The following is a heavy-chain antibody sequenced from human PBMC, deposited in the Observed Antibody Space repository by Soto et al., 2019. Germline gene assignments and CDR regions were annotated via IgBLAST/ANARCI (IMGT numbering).Heavy chain of an antibody. CDR3: ASVTFGGVVLAH. CDR1: AASFSKYY. CDR2: IYFNGNT. J-gene: IGHJ4*02. D-gene: IGHD3-16*01. V-gene: IGHV4-59*01. Sequence: SETLSLTCTVSAASFSKYYWSWIRQPPGKGLEWIGYIYFNGNTNYNPSLKRRVTISIDTSKKQISLNLTSVTDADTAVYYCASVTFGGVVLAHWGQGTLVTVS.